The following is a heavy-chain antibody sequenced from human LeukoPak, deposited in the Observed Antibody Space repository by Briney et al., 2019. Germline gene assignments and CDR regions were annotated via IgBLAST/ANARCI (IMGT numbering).Heavy chain of an antibody. CDR1: GFTFSSYW. D-gene: IGHD7-27*01. Sequence: GGSLRLSCAASGFTFSSYWMSWVRQAPGKGLEWVANIKQDGSEKYYVDSVKGRFTISRDNAKNSLYLQMNSLRAEDTAVYYCARDFPHFDGDAGTFFDYWGQGTLVTVSS. CDR2: IKQDGSEK. V-gene: IGHV3-7*01. J-gene: IGHJ4*02. CDR3: ARDFPHFDGDAGTFFDY.